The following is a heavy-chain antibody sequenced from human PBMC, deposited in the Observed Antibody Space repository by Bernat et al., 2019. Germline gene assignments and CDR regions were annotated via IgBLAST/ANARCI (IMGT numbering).Heavy chain of an antibody. D-gene: IGHD6-13*01. CDR1: GYTFTSYD. V-gene: IGHV1-8*01. CDR3: ARGPFAFVIAAAGTDWFDP. J-gene: IGHJ5*02. CDR2: MNPNSGNT. Sequence: QVQLVQSGAEVKKPGASVKVSCKASGYTFTSYDINWVRQATGQGLEWMGWMNPNSGNTGYAQKFQGRGTMTRNTSISTAYMELSSLRSEDTAVYYCARGPFAFVIAAAGTDWFDPWGQGTLVTVSS.